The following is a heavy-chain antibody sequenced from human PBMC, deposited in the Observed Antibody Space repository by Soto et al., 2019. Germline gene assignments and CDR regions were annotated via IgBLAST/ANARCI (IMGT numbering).Heavy chain of an antibody. D-gene: IGHD2-8*01. CDR1: GFTFTSSA. CDR3: AADATAWQQMVPSDY. V-gene: IGHV1-58*01. J-gene: IGHJ4*02. Sequence: QMQLEQSGPEVKKPGTSVKVSCKASGFTFTSSAFQWVRQARGQRLEWIGWIAVGSGYTNYAQRFQDRVTLTRDMSTATTYKELSRLTSGDTAIYYCAADATAWQQMVPSDYWGQGTLVTVSS. CDR2: IAVGSGYT.